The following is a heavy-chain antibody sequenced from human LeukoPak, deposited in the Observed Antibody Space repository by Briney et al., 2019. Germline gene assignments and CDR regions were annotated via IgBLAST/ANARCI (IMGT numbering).Heavy chain of an antibody. CDR3: AADDWFDP. J-gene: IGHJ5*02. CDR1: GFTFSSYS. Sequence: GGSLGLSCAASGFTFSSYSMNWVRQAPGKGLEWVSSISSSSSYIYYAGSVKGRFTISRDNAKNSLYLQMNSLRAEDTAVYYCAADDWFDPWGQGTLVTVSS. V-gene: IGHV3-21*01. D-gene: IGHD3-16*01. CDR2: ISSSSSYI.